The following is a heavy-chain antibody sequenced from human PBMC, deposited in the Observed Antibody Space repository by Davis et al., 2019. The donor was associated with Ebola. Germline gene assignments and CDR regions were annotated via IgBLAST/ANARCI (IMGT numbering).Heavy chain of an antibody. CDR3: AGLSPLGTTVDY. CDR2: VFNGGNT. V-gene: IGHV4-39*01. J-gene: IGHJ4*02. Sequence: PSETLSLTCTVSGGSVTSTSYSWGWVRPPPGKGLEWIAHVFNGGNTFYSPSLKSRISISVGTSTNQFSMKLTSVTAADTALYYCAGLSPLGTTVDYWGQGILVSVSS. CDR1: GGSVTSTSYS. D-gene: IGHD1-7*01.